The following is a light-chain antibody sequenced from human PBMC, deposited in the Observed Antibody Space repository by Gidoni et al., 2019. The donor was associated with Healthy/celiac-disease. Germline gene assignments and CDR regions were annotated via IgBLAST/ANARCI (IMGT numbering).Light chain of an antibody. Sequence: DIQMTQSPSTLSASVGDRVTITCRASQRISSWLAWYQQNPGKAPKLLIYDASSLESGVPSRFSGSGSGTEFTLPISSLQPDDFATYYCQQYNSSPFPFGPGTKVDIK. CDR1: QRISSW. J-gene: IGKJ3*01. CDR3: QQYNSSPFP. V-gene: IGKV1-5*01. CDR2: DAS.